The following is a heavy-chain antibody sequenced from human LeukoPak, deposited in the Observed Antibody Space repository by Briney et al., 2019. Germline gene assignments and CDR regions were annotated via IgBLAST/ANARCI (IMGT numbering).Heavy chain of an antibody. CDR1: SGSIINYY. Sequence: SETLSLTCTVSSGSIINYYWSWIRQPPGKGLEWIGYVFYSGSTNYNPSLKSRVTISVDTSKNQFSLKLSSVTAADTAVYYCARVEGLIWYDYVWGSYRPGYYFDYWGQGTLVTVSS. V-gene: IGHV4-59*01. J-gene: IGHJ4*02. CDR3: ARVEGLIWYDYVWGSYRPGYYFDY. CDR2: VFYSGST. D-gene: IGHD3-16*02.